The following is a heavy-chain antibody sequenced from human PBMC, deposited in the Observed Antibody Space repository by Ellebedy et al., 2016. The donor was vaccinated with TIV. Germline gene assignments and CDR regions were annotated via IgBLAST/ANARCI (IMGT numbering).Heavy chain of an antibody. CDR3: ARSYYGSGRYFDY. CDR1: GESFSGYY. CDR2: INHSGST. Sequence: SQTLSLTCAVYGESFSGYYWSWIRQPPGKGLEWIGEINHSGSTNYNPSLKSRVTISVDTSKNQFSLKLSSVTAADTAVYYCARSYYGSGRYFDYWGQGTLVTVSS. J-gene: IGHJ4*02. V-gene: IGHV4-34*01. D-gene: IGHD3-10*01.